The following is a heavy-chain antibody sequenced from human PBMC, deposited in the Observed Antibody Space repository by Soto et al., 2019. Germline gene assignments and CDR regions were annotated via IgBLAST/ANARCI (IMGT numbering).Heavy chain of an antibody. CDR2: VYYRGST. V-gene: IGHV4-59*01. CDR3: ASSSGWYYFDY. D-gene: IGHD6-19*01. Sequence: QVQLQESGPGLVKPSETLSLTCTVSGGSISSYYWSWIRQPPGKGLEWIASVYYRGSTNYNPSLKRPGHIHMGTTKNQYSRKMSAVTAADTAVYYCASSSGWYYFDYWGQGTLVIVSS. J-gene: IGHJ4*02. CDR1: GGSISSYY.